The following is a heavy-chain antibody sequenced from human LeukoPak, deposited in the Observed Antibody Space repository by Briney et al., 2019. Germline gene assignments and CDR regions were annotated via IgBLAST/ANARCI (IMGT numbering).Heavy chain of an antibody. CDR2: ISSESAYI. Sequence: PGGSLRLSCAGSGFTFSSHSMNWVRQAPGKGLEWVSSISSESAYIIYADSVRGRFTISRDNAKNSLFLRVDSLRAEDTALYYCARGETSCSTASCYTGFDYWGQGTLVTVSS. V-gene: IGHV3-21*01. CDR3: ARGETSCSTASCYTGFDY. CDR1: GFTFSSHS. J-gene: IGHJ4*02. D-gene: IGHD2-2*02.